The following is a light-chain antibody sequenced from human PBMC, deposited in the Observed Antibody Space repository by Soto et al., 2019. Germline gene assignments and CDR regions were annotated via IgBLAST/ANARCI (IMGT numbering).Light chain of an antibody. CDR1: SSDVGIYNL. J-gene: IGLJ1*01. CDR3: CSYTSTSSYV. Sequence: QSVLAQPASVSGSPGQPITISCTGTSSDVGIYNLVSWYQHFPGKAPKLMIYEVNKRPSGVSNRFSGSKSGSTASLTISGLQADDEADYYCCSYTSTSSYVFATGTKVTVL. V-gene: IGLV2-14*02. CDR2: EVN.